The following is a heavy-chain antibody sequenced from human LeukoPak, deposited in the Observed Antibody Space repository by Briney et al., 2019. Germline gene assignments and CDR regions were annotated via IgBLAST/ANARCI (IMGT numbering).Heavy chain of an antibody. CDR1: GFSFRSYS. V-gene: IGHV3-21*04. CDR3: ARGPGGYDILTGYYFDY. J-gene: IGHJ4*02. Sequence: GGSLRLSCAASGFSFRSYSMSWVPQAPGKGLEWVSSITSSSNYIYYSDPVKGRFTISRDNSKNTLYLQMNSLRAEDTAVYYCARGPGGYDILTGYYFDYWGQGTLVTVSS. D-gene: IGHD3-9*01. CDR2: ITSSSNYI.